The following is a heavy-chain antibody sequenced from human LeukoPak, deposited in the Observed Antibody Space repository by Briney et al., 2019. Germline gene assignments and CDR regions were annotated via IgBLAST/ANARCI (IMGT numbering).Heavy chain of an antibody. D-gene: IGHD1-26*01. CDR2: INHSGST. CDR3: ARVGVGATTIRRAYFDY. V-gene: IGHV4-34*01. Sequence: SETLSLTCAVYGGSFSSYYWSWIRQPPGKGLEWIGEINHSGSTNYNPSLKSRVTISVDTSKNQFSLKLSSVTAADTAVYYCARVGVGATTIRRAYFDYWGQGTLVTVSS. J-gene: IGHJ4*02. CDR1: GGSFSSYY.